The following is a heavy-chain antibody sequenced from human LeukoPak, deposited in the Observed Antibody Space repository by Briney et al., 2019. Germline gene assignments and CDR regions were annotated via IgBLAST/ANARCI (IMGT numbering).Heavy chain of an antibody. CDR1: GGTFSSYA. CDR3: ARCPLRYCSGGSCYSLNYYYYMDV. D-gene: IGHD2-15*01. J-gene: IGHJ6*03. V-gene: IGHV1-69*05. Sequence: ASVKVSCKASGGTFSSYAISWVRQAPGQGLEWMGGIIPIFGTANYAQKFQGRVTITTDESTSTAYMELSSLRSEDTAVYYCARCPLRYCSGGSCYSLNYYYYMDVWGKGTTVTVSS. CDR2: IIPIFGTA.